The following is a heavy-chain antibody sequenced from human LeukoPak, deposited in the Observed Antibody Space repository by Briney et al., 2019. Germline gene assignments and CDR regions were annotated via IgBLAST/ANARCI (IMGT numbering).Heavy chain of an antibody. J-gene: IGHJ4*02. CDR1: GFTFRSYS. V-gene: IGHV3-21*01. Sequence: GVTPRLSCAASGFTFRSYSMNWVRQAPGKRLEWLSSITSSGSHMYYADTVKGRFTISRDNAKSSVYLQMNSLSAEDTAVYYCASFMTTVTIPDYWGQGTLVTVSS. D-gene: IGHD4-17*01. CDR2: ITSSGSHM. CDR3: ASFMTTVTIPDY.